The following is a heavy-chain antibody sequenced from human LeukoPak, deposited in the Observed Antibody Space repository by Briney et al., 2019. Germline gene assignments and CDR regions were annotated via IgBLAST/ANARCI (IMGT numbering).Heavy chain of an antibody. CDR3: ARHRAYSSSSPFDY. CDR2: IYYTGST. CDR1: GGSISSLY. V-gene: IGHV4-59*08. Sequence: SETLSLTCSVSGGSISSLYWSWIRQPPGKGLEWIGYIYYTGSTNYNPSLKSRVTMFVEMSKNQFSLRLSSVTAAGTAMYYCARHRAYSSSSPFDYWGQGTLVTVSS. D-gene: IGHD6-6*01. J-gene: IGHJ4*02.